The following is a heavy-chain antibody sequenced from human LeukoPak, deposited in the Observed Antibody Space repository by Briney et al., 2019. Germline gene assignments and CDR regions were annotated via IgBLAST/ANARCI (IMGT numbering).Heavy chain of an antibody. V-gene: IGHV1-46*01. CDR2: INPSGGST. D-gene: IGHD6-13*01. CDR1: GYTFTSYY. Sequence: ASVKVSCMASGYTFTSYYLQWVRQAPGQGLEWMRIINPSGGSTTYAQKFQGRVTLTRDTSTTTVHMELSSLRSEDTAVYYCARTYSSSGCVDYWGQGTLVTVSS. J-gene: IGHJ4*02. CDR3: ARTYSSSGCVDY.